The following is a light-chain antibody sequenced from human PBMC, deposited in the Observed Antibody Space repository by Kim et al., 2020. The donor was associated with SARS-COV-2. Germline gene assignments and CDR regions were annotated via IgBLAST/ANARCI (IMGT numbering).Light chain of an antibody. CDR2: GTS. CDR1: QSVSSSY. CDR3: QQYVGSPPWT. J-gene: IGKJ1*01. Sequence: PGERATLACRASQSVSSSYLAWYQQKPGQAPRLLLYGTSTRATGIPDRFSGSGSGTDFSLTISRLEPEDYAVYYCQQYVGSPPWTFGQGTKVDIK. V-gene: IGKV3-20*01.